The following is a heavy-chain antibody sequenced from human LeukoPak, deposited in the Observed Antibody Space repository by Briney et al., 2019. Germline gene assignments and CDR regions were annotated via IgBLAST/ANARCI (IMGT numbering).Heavy chain of an antibody. Sequence: ASVKVSCKASGYTFTSYGISWVRQAPGQGLEWMGWMNPNSGNTGYAQKFQGRVTMTRNTSISTAYMELSSLRSEDTAVYYCASNVVVTAMNAFDIWGQGTMVTVSS. V-gene: IGHV1-8*02. J-gene: IGHJ3*02. CDR3: ASNVVVTAMNAFDI. CDR2: MNPNSGNT. CDR1: GYTFTSYG. D-gene: IGHD2-21*02.